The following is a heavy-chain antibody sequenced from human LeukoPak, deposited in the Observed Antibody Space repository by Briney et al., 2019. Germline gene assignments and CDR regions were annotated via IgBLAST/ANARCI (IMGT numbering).Heavy chain of an antibody. V-gene: IGHV3-48*01. CDR1: GFTFSTYS. CDR2: IDTGTSTI. Sequence: GGSLRLSCAASGFTFSTYSMNWVRQAPGKGLEWVSYIDTGTSTIYYADSVKGRFTISRDNAKNSLYLQMNSLRAEDTAVYYCASIPVYYGSGSYSWYWGQGTLVTVSS. J-gene: IGHJ4*02. D-gene: IGHD3-10*01. CDR3: ASIPVYYGSGSYSWY.